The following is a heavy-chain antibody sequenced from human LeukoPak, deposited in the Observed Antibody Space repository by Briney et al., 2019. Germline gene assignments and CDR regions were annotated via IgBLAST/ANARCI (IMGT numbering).Heavy chain of an antibody. CDR2: IYTSGST. J-gene: IGHJ4*02. CDR3: ARGSGSPSFRFDY. Sequence: PSETLSLTCTVSGGSISSGSYYWSWIRQPAGKGLEWIGRIYTSGSTNYNPSLKSRVTISVDTSKNQFSLKLSSVTAADTAVYYCARGSGSPSFRFDYWGQGTLVTVSS. D-gene: IGHD3-10*01. CDR1: GGSISSGSYY. V-gene: IGHV4-61*02.